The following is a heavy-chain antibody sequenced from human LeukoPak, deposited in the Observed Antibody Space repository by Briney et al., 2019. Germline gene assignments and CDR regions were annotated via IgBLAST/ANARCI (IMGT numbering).Heavy chain of an antibody. CDR3: ARDPPPSYDWDPYYFGY. J-gene: IGHJ4*02. Sequence: GGSLRLSCAASGFTFSSYWMHWVRQAPGKGLVWVSRINSDGSSTSYADSVKGRFTISRDNAKDSLSLQMNSLRAEDTALYYCARDPPPSYDWDPYYFGYWGQGTLVTVSS. D-gene: IGHD3-16*01. CDR1: GFTFSSYW. V-gene: IGHV3-74*01. CDR2: INSDGSST.